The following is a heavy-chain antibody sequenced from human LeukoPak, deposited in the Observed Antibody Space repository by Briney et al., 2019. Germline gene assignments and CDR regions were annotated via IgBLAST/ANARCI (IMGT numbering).Heavy chain of an antibody. CDR1: GGSFSGYY. CDR2: INHSGST. CDR3: ARGPVWGSTSCCLDY. V-gene: IGHV4-34*01. D-gene: IGHD2-2*01. J-gene: IGHJ4*02. Sequence: TSETLSLTCAVYGGSFSGYYWSWIRQPPGKGLEGIGEINHSGSTNYDPSLKSRVTRSVDTSKNQFSLKLSSVTAADTAVYYCARGPVWGSTSCCLDYWGQGTLVTVSS.